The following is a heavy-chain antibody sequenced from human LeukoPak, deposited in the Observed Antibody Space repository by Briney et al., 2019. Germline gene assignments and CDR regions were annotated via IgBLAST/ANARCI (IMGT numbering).Heavy chain of an antibody. CDR1: GYTFTSYD. CDR3: ARRHYDYVWGSYRLSD. V-gene: IGHV1-8*01. D-gene: IGHD3-16*02. Sequence: ASGKVSCKASGYTFTSYDINWVRQATGQGLEWMGWMNPNSGNTGYAQKFQGRVTMTRNTSISTAYMELSSLRSEDTAVYYCARRHYDYVWGSYRLSDWGQGTLVTVSS. CDR2: MNPNSGNT. J-gene: IGHJ4*02.